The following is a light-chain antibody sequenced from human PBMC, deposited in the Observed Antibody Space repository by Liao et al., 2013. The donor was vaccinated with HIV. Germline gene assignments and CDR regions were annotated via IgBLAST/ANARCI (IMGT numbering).Light chain of an antibody. CDR3: QSWDSGTVV. CDR1: KLGDKY. V-gene: IGLV3-1*01. J-gene: IGLJ2*01. CDR2: QDG. Sequence: SYELTQPPSVSVSPGQTASIICSGDKLGDKYASWYQQKPGQSPVLVIYQDGKRPSGIPERFSGSTSGSTATLTISETQPMDEADYYCQSWDSGTVVFGGGTKLTVL.